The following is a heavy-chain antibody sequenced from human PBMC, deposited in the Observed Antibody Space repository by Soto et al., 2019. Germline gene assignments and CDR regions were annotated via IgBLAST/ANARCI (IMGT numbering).Heavy chain of an antibody. CDR2: ISYDGSNK. V-gene: IGHV3-30-3*01. CDR3: ARSPMGYCSGGSCYSSPFDY. J-gene: IGHJ4*02. Sequence: GGSLRLSCAASGFTFSSYAMHWVRQAPGKGLEWVAVISYDGSNKYYADSVKGRFTISRDNSKNTLYLQMNSLRAEDTAVYYGARSPMGYCSGGSCYSSPFDYWGQGSLVTVSS. D-gene: IGHD2-15*01. CDR1: GFTFSSYA.